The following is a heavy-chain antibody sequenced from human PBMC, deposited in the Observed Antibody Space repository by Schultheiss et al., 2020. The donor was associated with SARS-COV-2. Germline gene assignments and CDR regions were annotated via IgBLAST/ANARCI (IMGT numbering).Heavy chain of an antibody. CDR3: ARRTITIFRSGGYFDS. D-gene: IGHD3-3*01. J-gene: IGHJ4*02. V-gene: IGHV4-34*01. Sequence: SETLSLTCAVYGGSFSGYYWSWIRQPPGKGLEWIGIIYHSGSTYYNPTLKSRVTISVDTSKNQFSLKLNSVTAADTAVYYCARRTITIFRSGGYFDSWGQGTLVTVSS. CDR2: IYHSGST. CDR1: GGSFSGYY.